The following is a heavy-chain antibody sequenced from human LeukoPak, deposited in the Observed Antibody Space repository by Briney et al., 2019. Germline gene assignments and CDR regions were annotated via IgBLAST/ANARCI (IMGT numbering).Heavy chain of an antibody. Sequence: ASVKVSCKASGYTFTSYGISWVRQAPGQGLEWMGWISAYNGNTNYAQKLQGRVTMTRDMSTSTVYMELSSLRSEDTAVYYCARAPYDFWSGSPFFDYWGQGTLVTVSS. CDR1: GYTFTSYG. CDR3: ARAPYDFWSGSPFFDY. CDR2: ISAYNGNT. D-gene: IGHD3-3*01. V-gene: IGHV1-18*01. J-gene: IGHJ4*02.